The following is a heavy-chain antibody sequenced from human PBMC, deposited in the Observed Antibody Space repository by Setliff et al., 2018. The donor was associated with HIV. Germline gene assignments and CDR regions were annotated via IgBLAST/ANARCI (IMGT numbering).Heavy chain of an antibody. CDR2: INNWGTTT. CDR3: AGDLSGGDDY. CDR1: GFNFSNYD. D-gene: IGHD3-10*01. J-gene: IGHJ4*02. Sequence: LSCEGSGFNFSNYDMSWVRQAPGKGLEWLSHINNWGTTTHYADSVKGRFSISRDNAKNLLYLQMNRLRPEDTAVYYCAGDLSGGDDYWGQGTLVTVSS. V-gene: IGHV3-48*03.